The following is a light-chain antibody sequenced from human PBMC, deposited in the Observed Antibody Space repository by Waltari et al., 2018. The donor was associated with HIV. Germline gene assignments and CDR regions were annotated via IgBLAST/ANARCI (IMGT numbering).Light chain of an antibody. CDR3: QQRTNWPPYS. V-gene: IGKV3-11*01. Sequence: EIVLTQSPATLSLSPGERATLPCRASQSFGNYLAWYQQKPGQAPRLLIYDASNRATGIPARFSGSGSGTDFTLTISSLEPEDFAVYYCQQRTNWPPYSFGQGTKLEIK. CDR2: DAS. CDR1: QSFGNY. J-gene: IGKJ2*03.